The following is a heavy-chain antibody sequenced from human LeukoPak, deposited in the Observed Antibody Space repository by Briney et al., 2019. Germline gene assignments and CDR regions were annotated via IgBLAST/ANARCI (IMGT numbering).Heavy chain of an antibody. V-gene: IGHV3-53*01. CDR3: ARTYSSSPNYYYYYMDV. Sequence: PGGSLRLSCAASGFTVSSNYMSWVRQAPGKGLEWVSVIYSGGSTYYADSVKGRFTISRDNSKNTLYLQMNSLRAEDTAVYYCARTYSSSPNYYYYYMDVWGKGTTVTVSS. J-gene: IGHJ6*03. CDR1: GFTVSSNY. D-gene: IGHD6-6*01. CDR2: IYSGGST.